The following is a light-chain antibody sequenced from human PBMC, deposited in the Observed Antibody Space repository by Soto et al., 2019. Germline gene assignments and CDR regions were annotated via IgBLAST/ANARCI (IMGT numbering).Light chain of an antibody. V-gene: IGKV1-5*02. Sequence: DIQMNQSPFSLSASVGDRVTIICRASQSISSYLNWYQQKPGKAPKLLIYAASSLESGVPSRFSGSGSGTEFTLTISSLQPDDFATYYCQQYNSYSFGQGTKVDIK. CDR1: QSISSY. J-gene: IGKJ1*01. CDR2: AAS. CDR3: QQYNSYS.